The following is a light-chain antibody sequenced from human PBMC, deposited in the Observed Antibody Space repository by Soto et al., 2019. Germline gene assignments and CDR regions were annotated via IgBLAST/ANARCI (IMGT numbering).Light chain of an antibody. J-gene: IGLJ1*01. CDR3: CSYAGGTYV. Sequence: QSVLTQPASLSGSPGPSITLSCPGTSSDVGSYNLVSWYQQHPGKAPKLMIYEVTQRPSGVSDRFSGSKSGNTASLTISGLQAEDEADYYCCSYAGGTYVFGTGTKVTVL. CDR1: SSDVGSYNL. CDR2: EVT. V-gene: IGLV2-23*02.